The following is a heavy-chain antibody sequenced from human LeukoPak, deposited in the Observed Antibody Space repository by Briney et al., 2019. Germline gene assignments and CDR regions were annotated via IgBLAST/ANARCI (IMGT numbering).Heavy chain of an antibody. CDR2: IIPIFGTA. CDR3: ARDGYCSGGSCYSDY. CDR1: GGTFSSYA. V-gene: IGHV1-69*01. D-gene: IGHD2-15*01. J-gene: IGHJ4*02. Sequence: ASVKVSCKASGGTFSSYAISWVRQAPGQGLEWMGGIIPIFGTANYAQKFQGRVTITADESTSTAYMELSSLRSEDTAVYYCARDGYCSGGSCYSDYWGQGTLVTVS.